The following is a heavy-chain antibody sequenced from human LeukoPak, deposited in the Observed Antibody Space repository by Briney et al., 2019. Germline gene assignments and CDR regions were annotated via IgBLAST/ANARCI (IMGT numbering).Heavy chain of an antibody. CDR1: GGSFSGYY. D-gene: IGHD3-10*01. CDR2: INHGGST. V-gene: IGHV4-34*01. Sequence: PSETLSLTCAVYGGSFSGYYWSWIRQPPGKGLEWIGEINHGGSTNYNPSLKSRVTISVDTSKNQFSLKLSSVTAADTAVYYCATMVRGPLAWFDPWGQGTLVTVSS. J-gene: IGHJ5*02. CDR3: ATMVRGPLAWFDP.